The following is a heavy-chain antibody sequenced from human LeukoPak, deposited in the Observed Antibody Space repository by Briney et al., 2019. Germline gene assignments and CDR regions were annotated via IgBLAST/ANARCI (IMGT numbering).Heavy chain of an antibody. CDR1: GYTFTGYY. V-gene: IGHV1-2*06. J-gene: IGHJ4*02. CDR3: ARAPSGFTYGPGDH. D-gene: IGHD5-18*01. CDR2: INPNSGGT. Sequence: ASVKVSCKASGYTFTGYYMHWVRQAPGQGLEWMGRINPNSGGTNYAQQLQGRVTMTTDTSTITAYMELRSLRSDDTAVYYCARAPSGFTYGPGDHWGQGTLVTVSS.